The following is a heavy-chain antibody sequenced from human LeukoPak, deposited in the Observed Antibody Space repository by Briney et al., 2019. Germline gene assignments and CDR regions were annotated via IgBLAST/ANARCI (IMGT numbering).Heavy chain of an antibody. CDR3: ARLGVREGIDF. D-gene: IGHD1-26*01. V-gene: IGHV3-23*01. CDR1: GFPFSRYP. Sequence: GGSLRLSCAASGFPFSRYPMSWVRQASGTGLEWVSSTSNSGGATYYTDSVKGRFIISRDNSKNTLVLEMNSLRVDDTAEYFCARLGVREGIDFWGQGALVIVSS. J-gene: IGHJ4*02. CDR2: TSNSGGAT.